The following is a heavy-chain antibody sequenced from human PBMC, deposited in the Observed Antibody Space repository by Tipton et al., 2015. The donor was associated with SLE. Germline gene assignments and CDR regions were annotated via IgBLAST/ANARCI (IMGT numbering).Heavy chain of an antibody. J-gene: IGHJ4*02. CDR3: VRGYLMTLDY. V-gene: IGHV3-48*01. Sequence: GSLRLSCAASGFIFSSYNMNWVRQAPGKGLEWLSYISTRSTTIYYADSVKGRFTISRDNAKNSLYLQMNSLTAEDTAVYYCVRGYLMTLDYWGQGALVTVSS. CDR2: ISTRSTTI. D-gene: IGHD2-2*02. CDR1: GFIFSSYN.